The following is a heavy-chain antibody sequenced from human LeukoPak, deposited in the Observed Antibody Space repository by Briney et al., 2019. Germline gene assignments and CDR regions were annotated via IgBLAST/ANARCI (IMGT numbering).Heavy chain of an antibody. J-gene: IGHJ4*02. Sequence: ASVKVSCKASGYTFTSYGISWVRQAPGQGLEWMGWISAYNGNTNYAQKLQGRVTMTTDTSTSTAYMELRSLRSDDTAVYYCARDEKKLEWNPYYFNYWGQGTLVTVSS. CDR2: ISAYNGNT. V-gene: IGHV1-18*01. CDR1: GYTFTSYG. CDR3: ARDEKKLEWNPYYFNY. D-gene: IGHD3-3*01.